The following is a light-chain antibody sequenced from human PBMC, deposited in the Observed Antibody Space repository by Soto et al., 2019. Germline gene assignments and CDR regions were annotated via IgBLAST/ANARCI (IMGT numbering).Light chain of an antibody. V-gene: IGLV2-11*01. Sequence: QSVLTQPRSVSGSPGQSVTISCTGSSGDVGNSHYISWYQQYPGKAPKVIIYDVSKRPSGVPDRFSGSRSGNTASLTISGLRAEDEADYYCCSYAGGYSYVFGTGTQLTVL. CDR3: CSYAGGYSYV. CDR1: SGDVGNSHY. J-gene: IGLJ1*01. CDR2: DVS.